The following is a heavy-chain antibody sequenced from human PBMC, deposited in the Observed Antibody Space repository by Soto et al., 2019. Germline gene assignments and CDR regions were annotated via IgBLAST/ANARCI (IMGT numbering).Heavy chain of an antibody. Sequence: PSETLSLTCTVSGGSISSSSYYWGWIRQPPGKGLEWIGSIYYSGSTYYNPSLKSRVTISVNTSKNQFSLKLSSVTAADTAVYYCARHDCGGDCYFFDYWGQGTLVTVSS. CDR1: GGSISSSSYY. V-gene: IGHV4-39*01. CDR3: ARHDCGGDCYFFDY. D-gene: IGHD2-21*02. CDR2: IYYSGST. J-gene: IGHJ4*02.